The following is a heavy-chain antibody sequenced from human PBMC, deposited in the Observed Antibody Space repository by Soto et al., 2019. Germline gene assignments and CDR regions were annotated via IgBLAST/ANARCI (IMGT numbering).Heavy chain of an antibody. CDR2: ISGSGGST. CDR1: GGNFGNYA. CDR3: AKDSPRRAAPAPLGY. Sequence: HRLRYAASGGNFGNYAVSWISQKKGKGLEWVSAISGSGGSTYYADSVKGRFTISRDNSKNTLYLQMNSLRAEDTAVYYCAKDSPRRAAPAPLGYWGQGTLVIVSP. J-gene: IGHJ4*02. D-gene: IGHD6-6*01. V-gene: IGHV3-23*01.